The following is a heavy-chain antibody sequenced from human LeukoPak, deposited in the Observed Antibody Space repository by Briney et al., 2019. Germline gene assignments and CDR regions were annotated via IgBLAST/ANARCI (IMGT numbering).Heavy chain of an antibody. V-gene: IGHV1-69*06. J-gene: IGHJ5*02. CDR2: IIPIFGTA. CDR1: GGTFSSYA. D-gene: IGHD6-13*01. Sequence: SVKVSCKASGGTFSSYAISWVRQAPGQGLEWMGGIIPIFGTANYAQKIQGRVTITADKSTSTAYMELSSLRSEDTAVYYCARSESRYSSSTGWFDPWGQGTLVTVSS. CDR3: ARSESRYSSSTGWFDP.